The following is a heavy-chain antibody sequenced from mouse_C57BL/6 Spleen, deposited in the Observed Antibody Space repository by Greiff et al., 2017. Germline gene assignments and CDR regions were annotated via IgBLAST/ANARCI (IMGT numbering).Heavy chain of an antibody. J-gene: IGHJ1*03. CDR2: IYPGDGDT. Sequence: QVQLQQSGPELVKPGASVKISCKASGYAFSSSWMNWVKQRPGKGLEWIGRIYPGDGDTNYNGKFKGKATLTADKSSSTAYMQLSSLTSEDSAVYICARNYGSSAYFDVWGTGTTVTVSS. V-gene: IGHV1-82*01. CDR1: GYAFSSSW. CDR3: ARNYGSSAYFDV. D-gene: IGHD1-1*01.